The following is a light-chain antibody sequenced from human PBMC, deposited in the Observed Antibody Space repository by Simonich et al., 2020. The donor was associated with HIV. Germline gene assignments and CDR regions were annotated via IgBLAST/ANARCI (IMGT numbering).Light chain of an antibody. CDR1: QSVSSSY. Sequence: IVLTQSPGTLSLSPGERATLSCRASQSVSSSYLAWYQQKPGQAPRLLIYDASNRATGIPARCSGSGSGTDFTLTISSLGPEDFAVYYCQQRSNWRTFGGGTKVEIK. V-gene: IGKV3D-20*02. CDR2: DAS. J-gene: IGKJ4*01. CDR3: QQRSNWRT.